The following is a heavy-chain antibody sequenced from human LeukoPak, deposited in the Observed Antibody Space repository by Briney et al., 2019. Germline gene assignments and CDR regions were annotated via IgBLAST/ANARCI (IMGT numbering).Heavy chain of an antibody. V-gene: IGHV1-69*13. Sequence: VKVSCKASGGTFSSYAISWVRQAPGQGLEWMGGIIPIFGTANYAQKFQGRVTITADESTSTAYMELSSLRSEDTAVYYCARAHQVPWERLPPYFDYWGQGTLVTVSS. CDR2: IIPIFGTA. J-gene: IGHJ4*02. CDR1: GGTFSSYA. D-gene: IGHD1-1*01. CDR3: ARAHQVPWERLPPYFDY.